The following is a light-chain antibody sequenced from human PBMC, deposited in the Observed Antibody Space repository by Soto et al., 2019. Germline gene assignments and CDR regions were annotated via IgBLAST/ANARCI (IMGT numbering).Light chain of an antibody. CDR3: QQRSNWPLYT. Sequence: EIVLTQSPATLSLSPGERATLSCRASQSVSSYLACYQQKPGQAPRLLIYDASNRATGIPARFSGSGSGTDFTLTISSLEAEDFAVYYCQQRSNWPLYTFGQGTKLEIK. J-gene: IGKJ2*01. CDR2: DAS. V-gene: IGKV3-11*01. CDR1: QSVSSY.